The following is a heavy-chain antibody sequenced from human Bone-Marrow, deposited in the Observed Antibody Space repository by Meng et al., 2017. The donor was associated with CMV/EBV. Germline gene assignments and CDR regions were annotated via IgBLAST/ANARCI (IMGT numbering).Heavy chain of an antibody. CDR2: ISYDGSNK. D-gene: IGHD2/OR15-2a*01. Sequence: GGSLRLSCAASGFTFDDYAMHWVRQAPGKGLEWVAVISYDGSNKYYADSVKGRFTISRDNSKNTLYLQMNSLRAEDTAVYYCARDFSRLDVWGQGTTVTVSS. CDR3: ARDFSRLDV. V-gene: IGHV3-30-3*01. CDR1: GFTFDDYA. J-gene: IGHJ6*02.